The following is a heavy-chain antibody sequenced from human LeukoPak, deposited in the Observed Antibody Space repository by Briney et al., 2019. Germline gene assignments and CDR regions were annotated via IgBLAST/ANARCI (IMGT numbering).Heavy chain of an antibody. CDR1: GGSISSYY. V-gene: IGHV4-59*01. CDR2: IYYSGST. CDR3: ARVSQLREGYYYYYYMDV. J-gene: IGHJ6*03. Sequence: PSETLSLTCTVSGGSISSYYWSWIRQPPGKGLEWIGYIYYSGSTNYYPSLKSRVTISVDTSKNQFSLKLSSVTAADTAVYYCARVSQLREGYYYYYYMDVWGKGTTVTVSS. D-gene: IGHD6-6*01.